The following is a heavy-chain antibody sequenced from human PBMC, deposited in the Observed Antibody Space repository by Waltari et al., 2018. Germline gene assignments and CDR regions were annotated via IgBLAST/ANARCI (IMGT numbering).Heavy chain of an antibody. CDR2: INHSGST. J-gene: IGHJ6*02. V-gene: IGHV4-34*01. CDR1: GGSFSGYY. Sequence: QVQLQQWGAGLLKPSETLSLTCAVYGGSFSGYYWSWIRQPPGKGLGWIGEINHSGSTNSNPSLRSRVTISVDSSKNQFSLKLSSVTAADTAVYYCARGRPQKAVAGVYYYYGMDVWGQGTTVTVSS. CDR3: ARGRPQKAVAGVYYYYGMDV. D-gene: IGHD6-19*01.